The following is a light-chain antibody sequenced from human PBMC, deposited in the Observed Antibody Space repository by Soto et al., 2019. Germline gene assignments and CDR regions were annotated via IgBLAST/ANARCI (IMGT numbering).Light chain of an antibody. CDR2: KAS. CDR3: LQDYNYPRT. Sequence: IQLTQSPSTLSASVGDRVTITCRASQSVSTYLAWHQQKPGKAPNVLIYKASNLESGVPSRFSGGGSGTDFTLTISSLQPEDFATYYCLQDYNYPRTFCQGTKVDIK. J-gene: IGKJ1*01. V-gene: IGKV1-5*03. CDR1: QSVSTY.